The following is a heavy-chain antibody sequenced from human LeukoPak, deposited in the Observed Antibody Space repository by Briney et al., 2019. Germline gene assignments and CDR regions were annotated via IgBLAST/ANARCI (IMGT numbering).Heavy chain of an antibody. CDR3: VLVYSSSWYDYYYYMDV. J-gene: IGHJ6*03. Sequence: PSETLSLTCTVSGGSISSYYWSWIRQPAGKGLEWIGRIYTSGSTNYNPSLKSRVTMSVDTSKNQFSLKLSSVTAADTAVYYCVLVYSSSWYDYYYYMDVWGKGTTVTISS. CDR1: GGSISSYY. CDR2: IYTSGST. V-gene: IGHV4-4*07. D-gene: IGHD6-13*01.